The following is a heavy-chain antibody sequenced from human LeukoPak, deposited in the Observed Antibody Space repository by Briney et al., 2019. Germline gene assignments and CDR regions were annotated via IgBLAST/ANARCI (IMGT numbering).Heavy chain of an antibody. Sequence: KSSETLSLTCTVSGGSISSSSYYWGWIRQPPGKGLEWIGSIYYSGSTYYNPSLRSRVTISVDTSKNQFSLKLSSVTAADTAVYYCARYRGPTDSYYFDYWGQGTLVTVSS. D-gene: IGHD1-14*01. J-gene: IGHJ4*02. CDR1: GGSISSSSYY. CDR3: ARYRGPTDSYYFDY. CDR2: IYYSGST. V-gene: IGHV4-39*07.